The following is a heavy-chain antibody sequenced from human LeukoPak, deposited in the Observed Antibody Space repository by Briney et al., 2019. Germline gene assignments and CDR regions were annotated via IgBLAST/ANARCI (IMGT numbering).Heavy chain of an antibody. CDR3: AREVVSHSSSYYYYYYMDV. V-gene: IGHV4-30-4*01. CDR1: GGSISSGDYY. J-gene: IGHJ6*03. CDR2: IYYSGST. Sequence: SETLSLTCTVSGGSISSGDYYWSWIRQPPGKGLEWIGYIYYSGSTYYNPSLKSRVTISVDTSKNQFSLKLSSVTAADTAVYYCAREVVSHSSSYYYYYYMDVRGKGTTVTVSS. D-gene: IGHD6-6*01.